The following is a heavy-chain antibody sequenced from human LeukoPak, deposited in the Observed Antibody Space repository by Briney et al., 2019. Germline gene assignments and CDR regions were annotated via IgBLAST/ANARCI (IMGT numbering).Heavy chain of an antibody. V-gene: IGHV3-11*06. Sequence: PGGSLRLSCAASGFTVSSNYMSRVRRAPGKGLEWVSHISATGTHTHYADSVKGRFTISRDNAKNSLYLQMTSLRADDTAVYYCARVKGSYATDYWGQGTLVTVSS. D-gene: IGHD5-18*01. CDR1: GFTVSSNY. J-gene: IGHJ4*02. CDR2: ISATGTHT. CDR3: ARVKGSYATDY.